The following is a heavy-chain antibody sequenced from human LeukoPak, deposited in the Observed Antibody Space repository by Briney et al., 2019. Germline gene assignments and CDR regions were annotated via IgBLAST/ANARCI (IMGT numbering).Heavy chain of an antibody. D-gene: IGHD4-17*01. J-gene: IGHJ5*01. CDR3: VKPYPALTTSSVLDT. CDR2: ISYDGNTQ. CDR1: GFIFSNCA. V-gene: IGHV3-30*18. Sequence: PGRSLRLSCAASGFIFSNCAIHWVRQAPGKGLEWVAAISYDGNTQHYADPVKGRFTISRDNSKSKVYLQIDTLTIEDSAVYYCVKPYPALTTSSVLDTWGQGTLVTVSS.